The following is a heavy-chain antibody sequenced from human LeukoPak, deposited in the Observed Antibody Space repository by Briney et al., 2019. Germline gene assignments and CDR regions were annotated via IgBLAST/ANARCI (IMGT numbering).Heavy chain of an antibody. Sequence: NPSQTLSLTCTVSGGSISSGDYYWSWIRQPPGKGLEWIGYIYYSGSTYYNPSLKSRVTISVDTSKNQFSLKLSSVTAADTAVYYCARDRVDYSNYGGFDYWGQGTLVTVFS. CDR1: GGSISSGDYY. D-gene: IGHD4-11*01. J-gene: IGHJ4*02. V-gene: IGHV4-30-4*01. CDR2: IYYSGST. CDR3: ARDRVDYSNYGGFDY.